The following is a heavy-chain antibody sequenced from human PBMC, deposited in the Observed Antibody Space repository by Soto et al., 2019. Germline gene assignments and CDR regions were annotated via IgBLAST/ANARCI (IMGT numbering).Heavy chain of an antibody. D-gene: IGHD3-10*01. CDR1: GYRFTSYW. CDR3: ARHYNYGMDV. Sequence: GESLKISCKGSGYRFTSYWIAWVRQLPGKGLEFMGIIYPGDFDTRYNPSFQGQVTISVDNSISTAYLQWSSLKASDTAMYYCARHYNYGMDVWGQGTTVTVSS. CDR2: IYPGDFDT. J-gene: IGHJ6*02. V-gene: IGHV5-51*01.